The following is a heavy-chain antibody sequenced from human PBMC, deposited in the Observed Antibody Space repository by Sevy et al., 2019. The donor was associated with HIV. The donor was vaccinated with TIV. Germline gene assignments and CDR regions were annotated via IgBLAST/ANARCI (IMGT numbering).Heavy chain of an antibody. J-gene: IGHJ4*02. V-gene: IGHV3-48*01. D-gene: IGHD5-12*01. CDR1: GFTYS. CDR2: ISDSSATI. Sequence: GGSLRLSCVASGFTYSMNGVRQAPGKGLEWVSYISDSSATIHYEYSVKGRFTISRDNAKNSMYLQMNTLRAEDTAVYYCESPRGGYERLYSFDSWGQGTLVTVSS. CDR3: ESPRGGYERLYSFDS.